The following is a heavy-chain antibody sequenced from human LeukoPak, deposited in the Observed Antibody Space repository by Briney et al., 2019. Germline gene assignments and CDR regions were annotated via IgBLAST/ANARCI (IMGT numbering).Heavy chain of an antibody. D-gene: IGHD1-20*01. V-gene: IGHV3-74*01. Sequence: GGSLRLSCAASGFTFSNYMMHWVRQAPGKGLVWVSRIKSDGITITYADPVKGRFTISRDNAKNTLYLQMNSLRAEDTAVYYCPRDLNWSLDQWGQGTLVTVSS. CDR1: GFTFSNYM. CDR2: IKSDGITI. J-gene: IGHJ4*02. CDR3: PRDLNWSLDQ.